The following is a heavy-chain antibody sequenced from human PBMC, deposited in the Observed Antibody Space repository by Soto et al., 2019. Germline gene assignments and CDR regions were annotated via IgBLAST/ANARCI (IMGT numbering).Heavy chain of an antibody. CDR3: ANSIAARPNLPFDY. CDR1: GVTFSGYA. D-gene: IGHD6-6*01. CDR2: ISGSGGST. J-gene: IGHJ4*02. V-gene: IGHV3-23*01. Sequence: PGGSLILSYAASGVTFSGYAVSWVRQAPGKGLEWVSAISGSGGSTYYADSVKGRFTISRDNSKNTLYLQMNSLRAEDTAVYYCANSIAARPNLPFDYWGQGTLVTVPS.